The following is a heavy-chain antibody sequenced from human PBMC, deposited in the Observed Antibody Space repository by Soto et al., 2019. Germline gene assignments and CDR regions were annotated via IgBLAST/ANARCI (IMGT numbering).Heavy chain of an antibody. CDR2: ISGSGGST. Sequence: EVQLLESGGGLVQPGGSLRLSCAASGFTFSSYAMSWVRQAPGKGLEWVSAISGSGGSTYYADSVKGRFTISRDNSKNTIYLQMNSLRAEDTAVYYWAKGEHESDYGDYVLDWGQVTLVTVSS. D-gene: IGHD4-17*01. V-gene: IGHV3-23*01. J-gene: IGHJ4*02. CDR1: GFTFSSYA. CDR3: AKGEHESDYGDYVLD.